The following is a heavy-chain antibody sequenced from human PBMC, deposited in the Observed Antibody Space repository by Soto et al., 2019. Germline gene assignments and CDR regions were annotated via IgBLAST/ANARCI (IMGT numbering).Heavy chain of an antibody. CDR3: ARPGYSSSWFSSWFDP. V-gene: IGHV1-69*06. CDR1: GGTFSSYA. Sequence: VKVSCKASGGTFSSYAISWVRQAPGQGLEWMGGIIPIFGTANYAQKFQGRVTITADKSTSTAYMELSSLRSEDTAVYYCARPGYSSSWFSSWFDPWGQGTLVTVS. D-gene: IGHD6-13*01. CDR2: IIPIFGTA. J-gene: IGHJ5*02.